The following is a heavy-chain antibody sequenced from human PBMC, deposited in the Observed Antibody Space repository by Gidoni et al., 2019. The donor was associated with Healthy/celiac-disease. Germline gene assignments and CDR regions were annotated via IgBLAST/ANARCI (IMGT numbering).Heavy chain of an antibody. V-gene: IGHV3-73*01. J-gene: IGHJ4*02. CDR3: TSEYYGSGSYYSYYFDY. CDR1: GFTFSGSA. D-gene: IGHD3-10*01. Sequence: EVQLVASGGGLVQPGGSLKLSCAASGFTFSGSALHCGRQASGKGLEWVGRIRSKANSYATAYAASVKGRFTISRDDSKNTAYLQMNSLKTEDTAVYYCTSEYYGSGSYYSYYFDYWGQGTLVTVSS. CDR2: IRSKANSYAT.